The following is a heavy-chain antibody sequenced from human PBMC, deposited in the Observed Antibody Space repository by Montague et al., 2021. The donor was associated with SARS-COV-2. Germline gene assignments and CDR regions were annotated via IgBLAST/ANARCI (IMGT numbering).Heavy chain of an antibody. D-gene: IGHD1-7*01. V-gene: IGHV3-48*03. J-gene: IGHJ4*02. CDR1: GFTFSSYE. CDR2: ISSSGSTI. CDR3: AREQPYNWNYDRPHFDY. Sequence: SLRLSCAASGFTFSSYEMNWVRQAPGKGLEWVSYISSSGSTIYYADSVKGRFTISRDNAKNSLYLQMNSLRAEDTAVYYCAREQPYNWNYDRPHFDYWGQGTLVPVSA.